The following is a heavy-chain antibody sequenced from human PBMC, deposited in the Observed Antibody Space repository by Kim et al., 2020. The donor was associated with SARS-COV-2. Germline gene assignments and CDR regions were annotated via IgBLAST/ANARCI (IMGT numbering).Heavy chain of an antibody. V-gene: IGHV7-4-1*02. J-gene: IGHJ6*03. CDR2: INTNTGNP. D-gene: IGHD5-18*01. Sequence: ASVKVSCKASGYTFTTYAMNWVRQAPGQGLEWMGWINTNTGNPTYAQGFTGRFVFSLDTSVSTAYLQISSLKAEDTAVYYCARDGEGYSYGAHYYYYMDVWGKGTTVTVSS. CDR1: GYTFTTYA. CDR3: ARDGEGYSYGAHYYYYMDV.